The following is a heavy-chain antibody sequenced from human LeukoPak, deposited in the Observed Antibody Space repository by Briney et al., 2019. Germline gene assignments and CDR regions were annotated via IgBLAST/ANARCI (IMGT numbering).Heavy chain of an antibody. D-gene: IGHD6-19*01. CDR3: AQTTGWPGFDF. CDR1: GASTSSRY. Sequence: PSETLSLTCSASGASTSSRYWSWIRQSPGRTLEWIGHIYNGRDTKYNPSLTSRVTISVDTPKNQFSLSLTSVTAADTAIYYCAQTTGWPGFDFWGPGALVIVSS. V-gene: IGHV4-4*08. J-gene: IGHJ4*02. CDR2: IYNGRDT.